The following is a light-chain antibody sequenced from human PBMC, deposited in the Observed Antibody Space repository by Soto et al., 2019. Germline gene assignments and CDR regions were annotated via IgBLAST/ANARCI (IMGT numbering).Light chain of an antibody. J-gene: IGLJ1*01. V-gene: IGLV2-11*01. CDR2: DVS. Sequence: QSALTQPRSVSGSPGQSVTISCTGTSSDVGVSNYVSWYQQHPGKAPKLMIYDVSKWPSGVPDRFSGSKSGNTASLTISGLQAEDEADYYCCSYAGSYNYVFGTGTKVTVL. CDR1: SSDVGVSNY. CDR3: CSYAGSYNYV.